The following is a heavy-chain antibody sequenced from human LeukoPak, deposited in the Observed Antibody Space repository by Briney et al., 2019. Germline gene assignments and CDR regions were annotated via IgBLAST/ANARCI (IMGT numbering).Heavy chain of an antibody. D-gene: IGHD1-26*01. Sequence: SGGSLRLSCAASGFAFSNTWMSWVRQGPGEGLEWVGGIQRKTDGGTTDYAAPVKGRFTISRDDSENTLYLQMNSLKIEDTAVYYCTTESSGGSDNWGQGTLVTVSS. V-gene: IGHV3-15*01. CDR3: TTESSGGSDN. J-gene: IGHJ4*02. CDR1: GFAFSNTW. CDR2: IQRKTDGGTT.